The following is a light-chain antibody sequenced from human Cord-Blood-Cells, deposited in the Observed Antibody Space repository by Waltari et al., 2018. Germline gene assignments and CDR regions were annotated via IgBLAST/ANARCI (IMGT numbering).Light chain of an antibody. V-gene: IGLV2-23*01. CDR1: SSDVGSYNL. CDR3: CSYAGSSTYV. CDR2: EGS. Sequence: QSALTQPASVSGSPGQSITISCTGTSSDVGSYNLDSWYQQHPGKAPKLMIDEGSKRPSGVSNRFSGSKSGNTASLTIAWLQAEDEADYYCCSYAGSSTYVFGTGTKVTVL. J-gene: IGLJ1*01.